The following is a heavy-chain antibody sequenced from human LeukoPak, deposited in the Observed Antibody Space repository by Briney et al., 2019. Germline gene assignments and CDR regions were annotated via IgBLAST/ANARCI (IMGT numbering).Heavy chain of an antibody. D-gene: IGHD6-19*01. J-gene: IGHJ4*02. CDR2: ISGSGGST. Sequence: PGGSLRLSCAASGFTFSSYAMSWVRQAPGKGREWVSAISGSGGSTYYADSVKGRFTISRDNSKNTLYLQMNSLRAEDTAVYYCARAPQWLAIPRYFDYWGQGTLVTVSS. CDR3: ARAPQWLAIPRYFDY. V-gene: IGHV3-23*01. CDR1: GFTFSSYA.